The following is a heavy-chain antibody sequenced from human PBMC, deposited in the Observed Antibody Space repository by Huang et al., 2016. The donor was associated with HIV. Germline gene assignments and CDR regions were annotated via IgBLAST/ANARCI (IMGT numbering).Heavy chain of an antibody. CDR2: ISYDGSNK. D-gene: IGHD5-12*01. V-gene: IGHV3-30-3*01. J-gene: IGHJ6*03. CDR1: RFTFSNYA. Sequence: AASRFTFSNYAMHWVRQAPGKGLEGVAVISYDGSNKYYADSGKGRFTISRDNSKNTLYLQMNSLRAEDTAVYYCARDLWLRDLYYYYYMDVWGKGTTVTVSS. CDR3: ARDLWLRDLYYYYYMDV.